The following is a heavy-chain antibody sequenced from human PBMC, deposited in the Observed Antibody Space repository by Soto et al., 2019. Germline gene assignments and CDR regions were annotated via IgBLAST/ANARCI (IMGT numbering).Heavy chain of an antibody. J-gene: IGHJ3*01. CDR1: GFTVSSYN. Sequence: EERLVESGGGLIQPGGSLRVSCAASGFTVSSYNMSWVRQAPGKGLEWVSVIYSGGSTYYADSVKGRFIISRDDYGNSLYLQMNSLGVEDTAVYYCAKSRGTGWFADALDVWGQGTMVTVSS. V-gene: IGHV3-53*01. CDR2: IYSGGST. CDR3: AKSRGTGWFADALDV. D-gene: IGHD6-19*01.